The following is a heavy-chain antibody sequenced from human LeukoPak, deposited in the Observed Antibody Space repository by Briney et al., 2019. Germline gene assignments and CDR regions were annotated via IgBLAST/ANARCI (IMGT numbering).Heavy chain of an antibody. V-gene: IGHV1-18*01. J-gene: IGHJ4*02. D-gene: IGHD3-22*01. CDR2: ISAYNGNT. CDR1: GYTITSYG. Sequence: TSVKVSCKASGYTITSYGISWVLQAPGQGLEWIGWISAYNGNTNYAQKLLGRVTMTTDTSTSTAYMELRSLRSDDTAVYYWARDYYPTYYYDSSGYHDLYYFDYWGQGTLVTVSS. CDR3: ARDYYPTYYYDSSGYHDLYYFDY.